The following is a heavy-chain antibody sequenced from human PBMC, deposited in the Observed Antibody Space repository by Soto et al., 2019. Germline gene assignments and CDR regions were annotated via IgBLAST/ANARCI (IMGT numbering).Heavy chain of an antibody. CDR1: GGSISSGGYY. V-gene: IGHV4-31*03. Sequence: QVQLQESGPGLVKPSQTLSLTCTVSGGSISSGGYYWSWIRPHPGKGLEWIGYIYYSGSTYYNPSLKSRVTISVDTSKNQFSRKLSSVTAADTAVYYCARGSIQLWPKVPDYWGQGTLVTVSS. D-gene: IGHD5-18*01. CDR2: IYYSGST. J-gene: IGHJ4*02. CDR3: ARGSIQLWPKVPDY.